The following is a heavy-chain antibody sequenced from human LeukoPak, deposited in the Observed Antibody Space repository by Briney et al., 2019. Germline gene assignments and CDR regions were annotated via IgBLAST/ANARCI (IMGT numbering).Heavy chain of an antibody. J-gene: IGHJ5*02. V-gene: IGHV4-39*07. CDR2: IYSRGST. CDR3: ARRGSTARGARKYPGWFDP. D-gene: IGHD1-26*01. CDR1: GGSISSSNYY. Sequence: SETLSLTCIVSGGSISSSNYYWGWIRQSPGKGLEWIGSIYSRGSTYYNPSLKSRVTISVDTSKNQFSLKLSSVTAADTAVYYCARRGSTARGARKYPGWFDPWGQGTLVTVSS.